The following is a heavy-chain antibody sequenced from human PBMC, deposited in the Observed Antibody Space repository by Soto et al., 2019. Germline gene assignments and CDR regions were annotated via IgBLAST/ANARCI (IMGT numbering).Heavy chain of an antibody. V-gene: IGHV1-24*01. CDR2: FDPEDGET. J-gene: IGHJ3*02. CDR3: ATDQILYYGTGLHAFDI. D-gene: IGHD3-10*01. Sequence: GASAEVSCEVSGYTLTELSMHWVRQAPGKGLEWMGGFDPEDGETIYAQKFQGRVTMTEDTSTDTAYMELSSLRSEDTAVYYCATDQILYYGTGLHAFDIWGQGTMVTVSS. CDR1: GYTLTELS.